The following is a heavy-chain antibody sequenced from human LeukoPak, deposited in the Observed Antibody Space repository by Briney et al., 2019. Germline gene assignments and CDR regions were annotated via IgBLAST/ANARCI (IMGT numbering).Heavy chain of an antibody. CDR3: ARAHIRYDSSGYYLWDY. V-gene: IGHV1-18*04. CDR1: GYIFTSYG. J-gene: IGHJ4*02. CDR2: ISAYNGNT. Sequence: ASVKVSCKASGYIFTSYGISWVRQAPGQGLEWMGWISAYNGNTNYAQKLQGRVTMTTDTSTSTAYMELRSLRSDDTAVYYCARAHIRYDSSGYYLWDYWGQGTLVTVSS. D-gene: IGHD3-22*01.